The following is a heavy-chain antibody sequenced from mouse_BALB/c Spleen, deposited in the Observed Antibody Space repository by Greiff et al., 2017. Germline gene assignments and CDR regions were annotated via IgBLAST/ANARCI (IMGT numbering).Heavy chain of an antibody. D-gene: IGHD4-1*01. CDR1: GFTFTDYY. CDR2: IRNKANGYTT. V-gene: IGHV7-3*02. J-gene: IGHJ3*01. Sequence: DVQLVESGGGLVQPGGSLRLSCATSGFTFTDYYMSWVRQPPGKALEWLGFIRNKANGYTTEYSASVKGRFTISRDNSQSILYLQMNTLRAEDSATYYCARFLTGSFAYWGQGTLVTVSA. CDR3: ARFLTGSFAY.